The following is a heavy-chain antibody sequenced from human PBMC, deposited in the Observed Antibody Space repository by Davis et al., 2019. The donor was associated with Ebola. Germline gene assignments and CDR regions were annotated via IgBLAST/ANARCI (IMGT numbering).Heavy chain of an antibody. CDR1: GGSISSGGYY. D-gene: IGHD2-2*01. V-gene: IGHV4-31*03. Sequence: MPSETLSLTCTVSGGSISSGGYYWSWIRQHPGKGLEWIGYTYYSGSTYYNPSLKSRVTISVDTSKNQFSLKLSSVTAADTAVYYCARDHPQYCTSTSCPYYFDYWGQGTLVTVSS. J-gene: IGHJ4*02. CDR2: TYYSGST. CDR3: ARDHPQYCTSTSCPYYFDY.